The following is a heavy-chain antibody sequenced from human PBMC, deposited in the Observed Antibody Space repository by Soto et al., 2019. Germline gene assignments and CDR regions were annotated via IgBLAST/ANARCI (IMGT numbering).Heavy chain of an antibody. J-gene: IGHJ4*02. V-gene: IGHV4-4*07. D-gene: IGHD3-3*01. CDR3: ARGSARWDY. Sequence: LSLTCTVSGGSISSFYWSWIQQPAGKGLEWIGRIYSGGRNNYNPSLKSRVTMSVDTSKNQFSLRLSTVTAADTATYYGARGSARWDYWGQGTRVTVSS. CDR1: GGSISSFY. CDR2: IYSGGRN.